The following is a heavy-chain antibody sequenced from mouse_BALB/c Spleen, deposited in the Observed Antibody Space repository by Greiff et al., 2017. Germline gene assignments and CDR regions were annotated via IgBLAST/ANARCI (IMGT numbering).Heavy chain of an antibody. V-gene: IGHV1-82*01. CDR3: ARRGRYGSSYGYFDV. CDR2: IYPGDGDT. Sequence: QVQLQQSGPELVKPGASVKISCKASGYAFSSSWMNWVKQRPGQGLEWIGRIYPGDGDTNYNGKFKGKATLTADTSSSTADMQLSSLTSVDSAVYFCARRGRYGSSYGYFDVWGAGTTVTVSS. D-gene: IGHD1-1*01. CDR1: GYAFSSSW. J-gene: IGHJ1*01.